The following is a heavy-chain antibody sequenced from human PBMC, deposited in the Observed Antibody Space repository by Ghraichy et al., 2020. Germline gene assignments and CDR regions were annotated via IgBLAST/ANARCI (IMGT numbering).Heavy chain of an antibody. CDR1: GFTFSSYS. CDR3: ARDRIWFGESDPHYYYYYGMDV. J-gene: IGHJ6*02. D-gene: IGHD3-10*01. CDR2: ISSSSSYI. Sequence: GGSLRLSCAASGFTFSSYSMNWVRQAPGKGLEWVSSISSSSSYIYYADSVKGRFTISRDNAKNSLYLQMNSLRAEDTAVYYCARDRIWFGESDPHYYYYYGMDVWGQGTTVTVSS. V-gene: IGHV3-21*01.